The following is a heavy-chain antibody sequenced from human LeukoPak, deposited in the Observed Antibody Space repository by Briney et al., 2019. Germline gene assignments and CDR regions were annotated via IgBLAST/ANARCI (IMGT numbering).Heavy chain of an antibody. CDR1: GYSISSGYY. Sequence: SETLSLTCTVSGYSISSGYYWGWIRQPPGKGLDWVGSIYHSGNTYYNPSLKSRVTISVDTSKNQFSLKLNSVTAADTAVYYCARDYYGSGSYTGWFDPWGQGTLVTVSS. V-gene: IGHV4-38-2*02. D-gene: IGHD3-10*01. J-gene: IGHJ5*02. CDR2: IYHSGNT. CDR3: ARDYYGSGSYTGWFDP.